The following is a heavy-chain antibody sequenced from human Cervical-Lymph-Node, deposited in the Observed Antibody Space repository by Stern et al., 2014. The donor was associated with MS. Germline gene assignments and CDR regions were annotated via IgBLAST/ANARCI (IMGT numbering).Heavy chain of an antibody. J-gene: IGHJ2*01. D-gene: IGHD4-17*01. Sequence: EVQLVESGGGFVKPGGSLRLSCAVSGFTFSNYGMSWVRRAPGKGLEWVSALSGIGGSTFYADSGKGRFTISRNNFQNTLYLQMSSLRADDTAVYYCAKVSDDYDAHWFFDLWGRGTLVTVSS. CDR1: GFTFSNYG. V-gene: IGHV3-23*04. CDR2: LSGIGGST. CDR3: AKVSDDYDAHWFFDL.